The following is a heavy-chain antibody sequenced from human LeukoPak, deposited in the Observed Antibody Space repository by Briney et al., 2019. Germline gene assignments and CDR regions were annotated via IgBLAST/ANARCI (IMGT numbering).Heavy chain of an antibody. V-gene: IGHV3-7*01. CDR2: IKQDGSEK. D-gene: IGHD1-26*01. CDR1: KFTFSNYW. CDR3: ARVSLVRLLSKGGSYHYYYYYYGMDV. Sequence: GGSLRLSCAASKFTFSNYWMSWVRQAPGKGLEWVANIKQDGSEKYYVDSVKGRFTISRDNAKKTLYLQLSSLRAEDTAMYYCARVSLVRLLSKGGSYHYYYYYYGMDVWGQGTTVTVSS. J-gene: IGHJ6*02.